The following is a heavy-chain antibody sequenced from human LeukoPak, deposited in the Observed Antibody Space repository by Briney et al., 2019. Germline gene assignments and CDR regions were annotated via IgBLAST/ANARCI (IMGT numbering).Heavy chain of an antibody. CDR2: INHSGST. J-gene: IGHJ4*02. V-gene: IGHV4-30-2*01. Sequence: PSQTLSLTCTVSGGSISSGGYYWSWIRQPPGKGLEWIGEINHSGSTNYNPSLKSRVTISVDTSKNQFSLKLSSVTAADTAVYYCARWSLWRGYFDYWGQGTLVTVSS. CDR3: ARWSLWRGYFDY. CDR1: GGSISSGGYY.